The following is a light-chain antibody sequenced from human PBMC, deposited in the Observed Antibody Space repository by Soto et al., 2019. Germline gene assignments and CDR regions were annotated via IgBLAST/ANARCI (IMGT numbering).Light chain of an antibody. CDR2: RAS. CDR3: QQYYSSPQT. J-gene: IGKJ1*01. V-gene: IGKV4-1*01. CDR1: QSVLYNSYNRTY. Sequence: DIVMTQSPESLAVSLGERATINCKSSQSVLYNSYNRTYLAWYQQKPRQSPKLLIYRASTRESGVPDRFSGSGSGTDFTFTISSLQADDVAVYYCQQYYSSPQTFGQGTKVDI.